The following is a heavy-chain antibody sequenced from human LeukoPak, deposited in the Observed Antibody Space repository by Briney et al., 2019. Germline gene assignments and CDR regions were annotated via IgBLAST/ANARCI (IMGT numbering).Heavy chain of an antibody. D-gene: IGHD3-22*01. CDR3: ARDGLENYYYDSSGSVTHY. J-gene: IGHJ4*02. V-gene: IGHV1-8*01. Sequence: GASVKVSCKASGYTFTSYDINWVRQATGQGLEWMGWMNPNSGNTGYAQKFQGRVTMTRNTSISTAYMELRSLRSDDTAVYYCARDGLENYYYDSSGSVTHYWGQGTLVTVSS. CDR2: MNPNSGNT. CDR1: GYTFTSYD.